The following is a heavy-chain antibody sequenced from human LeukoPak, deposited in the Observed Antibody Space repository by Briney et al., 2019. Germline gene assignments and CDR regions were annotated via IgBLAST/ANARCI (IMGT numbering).Heavy chain of an antibody. CDR2: INHSGST. CDR3: ARGRGYSYGYCPFDY. CDR1: GGSLSGYY. Sequence: SETLSLTCAVYGGSLSGYYWSWIRQSPGKGLEWIGEINHSGSTNYNPSLKSRVTISVDTSKNQFSLKLSSVTATDTAVYYCARGRGYSYGYCPFDYWGQGTLVTVSS. V-gene: IGHV4-34*01. J-gene: IGHJ4*02. D-gene: IGHD5-18*01.